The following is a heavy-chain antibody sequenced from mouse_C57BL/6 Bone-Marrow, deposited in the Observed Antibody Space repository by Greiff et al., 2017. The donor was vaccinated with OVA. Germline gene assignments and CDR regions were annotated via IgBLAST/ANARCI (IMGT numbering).Heavy chain of an antibody. CDR2: IDPETGGT. D-gene: IGHD1-1*01. J-gene: IGHJ2*01. CDR3: TRPYYGSSYEGYFDY. CDR1: GYTFTDYE. V-gene: IGHV1-15*01. Sequence: VQLQQSGAELVRPGASVTLSCKASGYTFTDYEMHWVKQTPVHGLEWIGAIDPETGGTAYNQKFKGKAILTADKSPSTAYMELRSLTSEDSAVDYCTRPYYGSSYEGYFDYWGQGTTLTVSS.